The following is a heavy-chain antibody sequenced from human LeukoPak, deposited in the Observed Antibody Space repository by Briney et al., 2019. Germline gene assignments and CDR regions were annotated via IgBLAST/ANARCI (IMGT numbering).Heavy chain of an antibody. CDR2: ISGSGGST. Sequence: GGSLRLSCAAPGFTFSSYAMSWVRQAPGKGLEWVSAISGSGGSTYYADSVKGRFTISRDNSKNTLYLQMNSLRAEDTAVYYCAKDLGYDSSGYYLDYWGQGTLVTVSS. V-gene: IGHV3-23*01. J-gene: IGHJ4*02. CDR1: GFTFSSYA. CDR3: AKDLGYDSSGYYLDY. D-gene: IGHD3-22*01.